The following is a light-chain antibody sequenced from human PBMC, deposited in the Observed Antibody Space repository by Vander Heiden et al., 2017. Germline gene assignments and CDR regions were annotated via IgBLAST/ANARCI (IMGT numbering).Light chain of an antibody. V-gene: IGLV2-14*01. CDR3: NSYTSSSTRV. J-gene: IGLJ2*01. CDR2: DVS. Sequence: QSALTQPASVSGSPGQPITISCTGTSSDVGSYNYVSWYQQHPGKAPKLMIYDVSNRPSGVSIRFSGSKSGNTASLTISGLQAEDEAYYYCNSYTSSSTRVFGGGTKLTVL. CDR1: SSDVGSYNY.